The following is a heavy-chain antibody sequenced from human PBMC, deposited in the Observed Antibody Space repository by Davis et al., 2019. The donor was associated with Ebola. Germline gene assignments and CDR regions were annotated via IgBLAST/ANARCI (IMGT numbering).Heavy chain of an antibody. CDR3: AIADPHLRYGMDV. V-gene: IGHV1-8*01. CDR1: RYTFPSYD. Sequence: SVTVPRLASRYTFPSYDFNCVRQPTGQGLEWMGWMNPNSGNTRYAQKFQGRVTMTRNTSISTAYMELSSLRSEDTAVYYRAIADPHLRYGMDVWGKGTTVTVSS. CDR2: MNPNSGNT. J-gene: IGHJ6*04.